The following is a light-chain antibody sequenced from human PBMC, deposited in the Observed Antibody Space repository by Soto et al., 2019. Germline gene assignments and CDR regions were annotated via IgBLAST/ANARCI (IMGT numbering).Light chain of an antibody. CDR1: KNDIGVYAF. CDR3: KSYAGSNTYV. Sequence: QSVLTQPPSASRSPGQSVTISCTGTKNDIGVYAFLSWYQQHPGKASRLIIYQVVQRPSGVPVLFSGSRSGNTASLTVSGLQAADEADYFCKSYAGSNTYVFGSGTKVTVL. J-gene: IGLJ1*01. V-gene: IGLV2-8*01. CDR2: QVV.